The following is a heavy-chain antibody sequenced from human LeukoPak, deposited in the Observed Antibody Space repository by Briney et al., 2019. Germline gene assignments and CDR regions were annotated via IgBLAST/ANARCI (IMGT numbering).Heavy chain of an antibody. J-gene: IGHJ5*02. V-gene: IGHV4-59*01. CDR3: ARSGVFGVVIGFDP. CDR2: IYYSGST. Sequence: SETLSLTCTVSGGSISSYYWSWIRQPPGKGLEWIGYIYYSGSTNYNPSLKSRVTISVDTSKNQFSLKLSSVTAADTAVYYCARSGVFGVVIGFDPWGQGTLVTVSS. CDR1: GGSISSYY. D-gene: IGHD3-3*01.